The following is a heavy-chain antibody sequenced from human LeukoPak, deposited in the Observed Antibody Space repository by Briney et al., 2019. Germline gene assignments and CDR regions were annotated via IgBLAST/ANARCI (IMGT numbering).Heavy chain of an antibody. CDR3: ATDQRYAFDY. CDR1: GSSFTDYP. CDR2: IRTTAEGAKYA. V-gene: IGHV3-48*02. J-gene: IGHJ4*02. Sequence: GGSLRLSCATSGSSFTDYPMNWVRQAPGKGLEWISNIRTTAEGAKYAYYADSVKGRVTISRDDGKNTLYLHMNSLRDDDTAVYYCATDQRYAFDYWGQGILVTVSS. D-gene: IGHD3-9*01.